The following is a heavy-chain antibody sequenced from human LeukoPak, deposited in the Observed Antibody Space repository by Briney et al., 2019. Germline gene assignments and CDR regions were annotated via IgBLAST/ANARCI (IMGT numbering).Heavy chain of an antibody. V-gene: IGHV4-30-4*08. CDR1: GGSISSGDYY. D-gene: IGHD3-22*01. J-gene: IGHJ3*02. CDR2: FYYSGST. Sequence: SQTLSLTCTVSGGSISSGDYYWSWIRQPPGKGLEWIGYFYYSGSTYYNPSLKSRVTISVDTSKIHFSLKLSSVTAADTALYYCASSRRYYYDSSGYYAFDIWGQGTMVTVSS. CDR3: ASSRRYYYDSSGYYAFDI.